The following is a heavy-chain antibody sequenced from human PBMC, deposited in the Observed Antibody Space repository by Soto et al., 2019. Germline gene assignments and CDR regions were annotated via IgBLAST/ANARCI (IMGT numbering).Heavy chain of an antibody. V-gene: IGHV1-3*01. D-gene: IGHD2-2*01. CDR1: GYTFTSYA. CDR3: ARVINLYCSSTCCLHFDY. J-gene: IGHJ4*02. CDR2: INAGNGNT. Sequence: QVQLVQSGAEVKKPGASVKVSCKASGYTFTSYAMHWVRQAPGQRLEWMGWINAGNGNTKYSQKFQGRVTITRDTSASTAYMELSSLRSEDTAVYYCARVINLYCSSTCCLHFDYWGQGTLVTVSS.